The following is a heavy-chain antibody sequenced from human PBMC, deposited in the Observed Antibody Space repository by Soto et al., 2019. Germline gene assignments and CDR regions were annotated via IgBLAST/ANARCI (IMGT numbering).Heavy chain of an antibody. D-gene: IGHD1-26*01. CDR1: GFTFSRYG. Sequence: QVQLMESGGGVVQPGTSLRLLCEGAGFTFSRYGMHWVRQAPGMGLEWVAVVSHDGLAQYYGDSVKGRFTISRDNSQNTLYLQMNSLRAEDTAVYYCARVVAHYNGSYRTIDYWGQGTLVTVSS. CDR2: VSHDGLAQ. V-gene: IGHV3-30*03. J-gene: IGHJ4*02. CDR3: ARVVAHYNGSYRTIDY.